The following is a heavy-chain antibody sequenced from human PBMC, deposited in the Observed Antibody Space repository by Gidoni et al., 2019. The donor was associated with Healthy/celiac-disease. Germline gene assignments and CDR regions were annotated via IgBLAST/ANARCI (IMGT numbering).Heavy chain of an antibody. Sequence: EVQLVESGGGLVKPGGSLRLSCAASGFTFSSYWMSCVRQAPGKGLEWVANIKQDGSEKYYVDSVKGRFTISRDNAKNSLYLQMNSLRAEDTAVYYCARDRGIAEGLFDYWGQGTLVTVSS. CDR3: ARDRGIAEGLFDY. CDR2: IKQDGSEK. J-gene: IGHJ4*02. CDR1: GFTFSSYW. V-gene: IGHV3-7*01. D-gene: IGHD6-13*01.